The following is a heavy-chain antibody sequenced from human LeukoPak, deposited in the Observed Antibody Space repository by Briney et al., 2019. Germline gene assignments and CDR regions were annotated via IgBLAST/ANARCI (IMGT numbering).Heavy chain of an antibody. CDR2: E. V-gene: IGHV3-30*07. D-gene: IGHD3-3*01. Sequence: EYYAASVKGRFTISRDNSKNTLYLQMNSLRAEDTAVYYCAKDGRFLEWLSSYDAFDIWGQGTMVTVSS. J-gene: IGHJ3*02. CDR3: AKDGRFLEWLSSYDAFDI.